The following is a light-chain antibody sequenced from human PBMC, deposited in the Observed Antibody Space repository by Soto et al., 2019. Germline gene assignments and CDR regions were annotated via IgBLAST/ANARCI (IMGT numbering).Light chain of an antibody. V-gene: IGLV1-40*01. Sequence: QSVLTRTPSVSGAPGQRVTISCTGSSSNIGAGYDVHWYQQLPGTAPKLLIYGNSNRPSGVPDRFSGSKSGTSASLAITGLKAEDEADYYCQSYDSGLSVVFGGGTKLTVL. J-gene: IGLJ2*01. CDR2: GNS. CDR1: SSNIGAGYD. CDR3: QSYDSGLSVV.